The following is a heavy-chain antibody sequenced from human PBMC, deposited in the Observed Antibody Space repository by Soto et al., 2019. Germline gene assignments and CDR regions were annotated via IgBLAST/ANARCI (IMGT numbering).Heavy chain of an antibody. CDR2: ISRSGNYI. J-gene: IGHJ4*02. Sequence: GGSLRLSCAASGFTFSTYTMNWVRQAPGKGLEWVSSISRSGNYIYYADSVRGRFTISRDNAKNSLYLQMNSLRAEDTAVYYCAAPVAPTPEFFDYWGQGTLVTVSS. V-gene: IGHV3-21*01. D-gene: IGHD3-10*01. CDR3: AAPVAPTPEFFDY. CDR1: GFTFSTYT.